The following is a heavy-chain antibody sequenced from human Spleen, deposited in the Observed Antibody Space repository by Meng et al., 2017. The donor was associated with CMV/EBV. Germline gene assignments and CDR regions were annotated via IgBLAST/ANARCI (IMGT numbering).Heavy chain of an antibody. D-gene: IGHD1/OR15-1a*01. J-gene: IGHJ3*02. Sequence: GGSLRLSCAASGFTFSSYEMNWVRQAPGKGLEWVSYISSSGSTIYYADSVKGRFTISRDNAKNSLYLQMNSLTTEDTAVYYCAKEAPYNWNTFDIWGQGTMVTVSS. CDR1: GFTFSSYE. CDR3: AKEAPYNWNTFDI. V-gene: IGHV3-48*03. CDR2: ISSSGSTI.